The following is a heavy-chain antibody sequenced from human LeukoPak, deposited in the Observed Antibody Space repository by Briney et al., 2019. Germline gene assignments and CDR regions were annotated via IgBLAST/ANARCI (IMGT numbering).Heavy chain of an antibody. D-gene: IGHD3-22*01. CDR2: INPNSGGT. Sequence: ASVKVSCKASGYTFTGYYMHWVRQAPGQGLEWMGWINPNSGGTNYAQKFQGRVTMTRDTSISTAYMELSRLRSDDTAVYYCARPGNYYDSSGYYRLDYWGQGTLVTVSS. CDR3: ARPGNYYDSSGYYRLDY. J-gene: IGHJ4*02. CDR1: GYTFTGYY. V-gene: IGHV1-2*02.